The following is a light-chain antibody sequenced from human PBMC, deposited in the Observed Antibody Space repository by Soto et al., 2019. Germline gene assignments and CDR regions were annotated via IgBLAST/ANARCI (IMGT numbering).Light chain of an antibody. CDR3: QQYNNWPRAT. J-gene: IGKJ4*01. CDR1: QSISSN. Sequence: EIVMTQSPATLSVSPGERATLSCRASQSISSNLAWYQQKPGQAPRLLMFRTSSRATGFPARFSGSGSGTEFNLTISSLQSEDFGVYYCQQYNNWPRATFGGGTKVYIK. CDR2: RTS. V-gene: IGKV3-15*01.